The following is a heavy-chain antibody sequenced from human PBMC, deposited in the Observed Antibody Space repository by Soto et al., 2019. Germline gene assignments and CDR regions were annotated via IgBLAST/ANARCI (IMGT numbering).Heavy chain of an antibody. Sequence: SVKVSCKASGGTFSSYAISWVRQAPGQGLEWMGGIIPIFGTANYAQKFQGRVTITADKSTSTAYMELSSLRSEDTAVYYCARGLEYSSSSDWESAFDYWGQGIQVTVSS. CDR1: GGTFSSYA. CDR2: IIPIFGTA. D-gene: IGHD6-6*01. V-gene: IGHV1-69*06. CDR3: ARGLEYSSSSDWESAFDY. J-gene: IGHJ4*02.